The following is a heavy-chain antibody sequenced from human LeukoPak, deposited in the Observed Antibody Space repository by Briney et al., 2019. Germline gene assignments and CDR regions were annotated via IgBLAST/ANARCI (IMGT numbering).Heavy chain of an antibody. CDR3: ARDPNGDTMVRSNWFDP. CDR1: GYTFTSYA. Sequence: ASVKVSCKASGYTFTSYAMHWVRQAPGQRLEWMGWISAGNGNTKYSQKFQGRVTITRDTSASTAYMELSSLRSEDTAVYYCARDPNGDTMVRSNWFDPWGQGTLVTVSS. V-gene: IGHV1-3*01. D-gene: IGHD3-10*01. J-gene: IGHJ5*02. CDR2: ISAGNGNT.